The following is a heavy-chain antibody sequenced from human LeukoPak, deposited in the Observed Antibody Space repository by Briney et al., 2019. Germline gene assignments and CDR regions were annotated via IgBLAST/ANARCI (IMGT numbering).Heavy chain of an antibody. CDR2: IYYSGST. Sequence: PSETLSLTCTVSGGSISSYYWSWIRQPPGKGLEWIGYIYYSGSTNYNPSLKSRVTISVDTSKNQFSLKLSSVTAADTAVYYCASAEGGDFWSGRNWFDPWGQGTLVTVSS. J-gene: IGHJ5*02. CDR3: ASAEGGDFWSGRNWFDP. CDR1: GGSISSYY. D-gene: IGHD3-3*01. V-gene: IGHV4-59*01.